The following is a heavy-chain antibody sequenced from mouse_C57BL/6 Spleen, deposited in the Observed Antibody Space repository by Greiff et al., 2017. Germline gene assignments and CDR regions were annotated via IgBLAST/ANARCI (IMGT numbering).Heavy chain of an antibody. D-gene: IGHD3-3*01. J-gene: IGHJ1*03. CDR2: IYPGDGDT. CDR1: GFAFSSYW. Sequence: VQLQQSGAELVKPGASVNLSCKASGFAFSSYWMNWVKQRPGKGLEWIGQIYPGDGDTNSNGKLKGKATLTGDKSSSAAYMQLSRLTSEDSAVYYCAQGDGEWYFGVWGTGTTVTVSS. V-gene: IGHV1-80*01. CDR3: AQGDGEWYFGV.